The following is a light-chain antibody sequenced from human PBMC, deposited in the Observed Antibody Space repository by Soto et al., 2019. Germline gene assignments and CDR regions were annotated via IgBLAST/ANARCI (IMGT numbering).Light chain of an antibody. Sequence: QSVLTQPPSASGTPGQRVTLSCSGSSSNIGGFSVYWFQHLPGTAPRLLIFTDNQRPSGVPDRFSGSKSGTSASLAISGLQSEDEADYYCATWDASLTNWVFGGGTKLTVL. CDR1: SSNIGGFS. CDR2: TDN. V-gene: IGLV1-44*01. J-gene: IGLJ3*02. CDR3: ATWDASLTNWV.